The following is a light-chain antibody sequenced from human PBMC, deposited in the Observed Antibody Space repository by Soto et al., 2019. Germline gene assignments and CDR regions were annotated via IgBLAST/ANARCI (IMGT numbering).Light chain of an antibody. CDR3: QQSMAD. CDR2: GAS. CDR1: PSVDSN. J-gene: IGKJ5*01. V-gene: IGKV3-15*01. Sequence: EIVLTQSPGTLSLSQGERATLSCRASPSVDSNLAWYQQKPGQAPRLLIYGASTRATDIPARFIGSGSGKEFPLPISSLQSEDFAVYYWQQSMADFGPGTRLEIK.